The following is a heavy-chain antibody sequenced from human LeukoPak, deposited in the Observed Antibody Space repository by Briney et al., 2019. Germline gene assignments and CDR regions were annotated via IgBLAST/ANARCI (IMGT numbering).Heavy chain of an antibody. D-gene: IGHD3-3*01. CDR1: GGSISSYY. J-gene: IGHJ3*02. CDR2: IYYSGST. CDR3: ARDSPDTIFGVVINDAFDI. Sequence: SETLSLTCTVSGGSISSYYWSWIRQPPGKGLEWIGYIYYSGSTNYNPSLKSRVTISVDTSKNQFSLKLSSVTAADTAVYYCARDSPDTIFGVVINDAFDIWGQGTMVTVSS. V-gene: IGHV4-59*01.